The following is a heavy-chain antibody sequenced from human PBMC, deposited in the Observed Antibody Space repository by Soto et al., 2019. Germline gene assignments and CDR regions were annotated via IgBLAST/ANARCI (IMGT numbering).Heavy chain of an antibody. J-gene: IGHJ4*02. CDR2: IYHSVST. CDR3: ARGPDY. CDR1: GGSISSGGYS. V-gene: IGHV4-30-2*01. Sequence: SETLSLTCAVSGGSISSGGYSWSWIRHPPGKGLEYIGYIYHSVSTYYNPSLKSRVTISVDRSKNQFSLRLSSVTAADTAVYYCARGPDYWGQGTLVTVSS.